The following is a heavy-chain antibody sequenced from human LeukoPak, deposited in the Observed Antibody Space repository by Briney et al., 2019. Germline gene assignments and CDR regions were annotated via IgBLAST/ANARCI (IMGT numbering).Heavy chain of an antibody. CDR3: ARSSHYSSGVDY. D-gene: IGHD3-22*01. J-gene: IGHJ4*02. Sequence: GESPKISCKGSGYSFTSYWIGWVRQMPGKGLEWMGIIYPGDSDTRYSPSFQGQVTISADKSISTAYLQWNSLEASDTAMYNCARSSHYSSGVDYWGQGTLVTVSS. CDR1: GYSFTSYW. CDR2: IYPGDSDT. V-gene: IGHV5-51*01.